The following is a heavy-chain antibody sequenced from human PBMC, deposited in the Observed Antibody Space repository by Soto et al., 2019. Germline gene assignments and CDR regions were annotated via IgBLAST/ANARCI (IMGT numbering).Heavy chain of an antibody. J-gene: IGHJ4*02. Sequence: QVQLVESGGGVVQPGRSLSLSCAASGFTFSTYAMHWVRQAPGKGLEWVAVISYDGYNKYYADSVKGRFTISRDNSKNTLHLQMSSLGPEDTAVYWCARSFTTIVTLLTFDYWGQGTLVTVSS. D-gene: IGHD3-22*01. CDR1: GFTFSTYA. CDR3: ARSFTTIVTLLTFDY. V-gene: IGHV3-30-3*01. CDR2: ISYDGYNK.